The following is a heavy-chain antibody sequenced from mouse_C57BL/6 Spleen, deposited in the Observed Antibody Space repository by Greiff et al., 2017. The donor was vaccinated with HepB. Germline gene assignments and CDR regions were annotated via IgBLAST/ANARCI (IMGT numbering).Heavy chain of an antibody. CDR1: GFTFSSYG. J-gene: IGHJ4*01. CDR2: ISSGGSYT. V-gene: IGHV5-6*01. Sequence: EVQVVESGGDLVKPGGSLKLSCAASGFTFSSYGMSWVRQTPDKRLEWVATISSGGSYTYYPDSVKGRFTISRDNAKNTLYLQMSSLKSEDTAMYYCARQEGNDYEDYYAMDYWGQGTSVTVSS. CDR3: ARQEGNDYEDYYAMDY. D-gene: IGHD2-4*01.